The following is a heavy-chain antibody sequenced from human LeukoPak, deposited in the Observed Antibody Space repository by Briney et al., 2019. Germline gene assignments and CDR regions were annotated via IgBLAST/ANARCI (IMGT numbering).Heavy chain of an antibody. D-gene: IGHD1-26*01. CDR2: ISSSSSYI. V-gene: IGHV3-21*01. CDR3: AKPVGATSPFDY. J-gene: IGHJ4*02. CDR1: GFTFSSYS. Sequence: GGSLRLSCAASGFTFSSYSMNWVRQAPGKGLEWVSSISSSSSYIYYADSVKGRFTISRDNAKNSLYLQMNRLRAEDTAVYYCAKPVGATSPFDYWGQGTLVTVSS.